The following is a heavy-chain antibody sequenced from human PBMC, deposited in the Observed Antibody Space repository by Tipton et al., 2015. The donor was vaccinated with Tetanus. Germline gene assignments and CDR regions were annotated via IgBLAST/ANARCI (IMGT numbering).Heavy chain of an antibody. CDR3: TTGRSFDY. CDR1: GFSFSNFH. CDR2: ISSTSSYI. V-gene: IGHV3-21*01. D-gene: IGHD2-8*02. Sequence: GSLRLSCATSGFSFSNFHMNWVRQAPGKGLEWVSSISSTSSYISYANSVKGRLTISRDNAKSSLSLQMNTLRPEDTAIYYCTTGRSFDYWGQGALVTVSS. J-gene: IGHJ4*02.